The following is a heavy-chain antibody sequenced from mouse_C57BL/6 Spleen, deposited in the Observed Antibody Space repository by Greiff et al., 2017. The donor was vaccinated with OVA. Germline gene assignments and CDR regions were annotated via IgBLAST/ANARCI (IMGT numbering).Heavy chain of an antibody. D-gene: IGHD1-1*01. CDR2: IDPEDGET. J-gene: IGHJ2*01. V-gene: IGHV14-2*01. CDR1: GFNIKDYY. Sequence: VQLQQSGAELVKPGASVKLSCTASGFNIKDYYMHWVKQRTEQGLEWIGRIDPEDGETKYAPKFQGKATITADTSSTTAYLQLSSLTSEDTAVYYCASDTTVVSYYFDYWGQGTTLTVSS. CDR3: ASDTTVVSYYFDY.